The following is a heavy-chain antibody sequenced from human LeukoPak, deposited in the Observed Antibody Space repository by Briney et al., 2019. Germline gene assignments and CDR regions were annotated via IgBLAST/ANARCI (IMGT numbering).Heavy chain of an antibody. Sequence: GGSLRLSCAASGFTFSSYGMHWVRQAPGKGLEWVAVISYDGSDKYSADSVKGRFTISRDNSKNTLYLQMNSLRAEDTAVYYCAKEGYDYVWGSYRYSPYYYYGMDVWGQGTTVTVSS. V-gene: IGHV3-30*18. J-gene: IGHJ6*02. CDR3: AKEGYDYVWGSYRYSPYYYYGMDV. CDR1: GFTFSSYG. CDR2: ISYDGSDK. D-gene: IGHD3-16*02.